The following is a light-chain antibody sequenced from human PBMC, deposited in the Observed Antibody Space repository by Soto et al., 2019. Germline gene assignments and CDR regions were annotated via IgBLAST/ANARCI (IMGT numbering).Light chain of an antibody. J-gene: IGLJ3*02. Sequence: QSVLTQPPSVSAAPGQKVTISCSGSTSNIGSNLVSWYQQLPGTAPKLLIYDNNKRPSGIPDRFSGSKSGTSASLGITGLQTGDEADYSCATWDSSLSAGLFGGGTKVTVL. CDR1: TSNIGSNL. CDR2: DNN. V-gene: IGLV1-51*01. CDR3: ATWDSSLSAGL.